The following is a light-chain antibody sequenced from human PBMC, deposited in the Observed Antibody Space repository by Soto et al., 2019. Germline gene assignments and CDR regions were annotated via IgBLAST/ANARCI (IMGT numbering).Light chain of an antibody. CDR1: QSISSY. V-gene: IGKV1-39*01. CDR3: QQSYSTPIT. CDR2: AAS. Sequence: IQMTQSPSSLSASVGDRVTITFRASQSISSYLNCYQQKPGKAPKLLIYAASSLQSGVPPRFSGSGSGTDFTLTISSLQPEDFATYYCQQSYSTPITFGQGTRLEIK. J-gene: IGKJ5*01.